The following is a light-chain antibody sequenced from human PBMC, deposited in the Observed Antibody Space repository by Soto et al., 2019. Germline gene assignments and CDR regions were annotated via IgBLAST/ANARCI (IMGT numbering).Light chain of an antibody. CDR3: QQYNSWTLIS. CDR2: AVS. J-gene: IGKJ5*01. Sequence: EIMMTQSPATLSVSPGERATLSCRASQSISANIAWYQQKPGQAPRLLIYAVSVRASGIPARFSGTGFGREFTLSIISPQSEDSGVYYCQQYNSWTLISFGQRTRLEIK. V-gene: IGKV3-15*01. CDR1: QSISAN.